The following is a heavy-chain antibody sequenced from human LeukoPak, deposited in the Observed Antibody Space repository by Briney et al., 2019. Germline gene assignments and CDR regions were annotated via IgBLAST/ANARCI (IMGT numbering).Heavy chain of an antibody. Sequence: PGGSLRLSCAASGFTFSSYSMNWVRQAPGKGLEWVSSISSSSSYIYYADSVKGRFTISRDNAKNSLYLQMNSLRAEDTAVYYCARDWGYCSSTSCYISYYYYYMDVWGKGTTVTVSS. V-gene: IGHV3-21*01. J-gene: IGHJ6*03. D-gene: IGHD2-2*02. CDR1: GFTFSSYS. CDR3: ARDWGYCSSTSCYISYYYYYMDV. CDR2: ISSSSSYI.